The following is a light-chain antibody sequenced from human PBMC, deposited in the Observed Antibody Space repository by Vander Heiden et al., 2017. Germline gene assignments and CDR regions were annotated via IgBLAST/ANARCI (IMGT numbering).Light chain of an antibody. CDR2: GAS. CDR1: QRVSSS. J-gene: IGKJ4*01. V-gene: IGKV3-15*01. CDR3: QQYNSWPLT. Sequence: EILMTHSPATLPMSPAERATLSCRASQRVSSSLAWYQQKPGQARRLLMYGASTRATSIPARFSGSGSGTEFTLTISSLQSEDFAVYYCQQYNSWPLTFGGGTKVEIK.